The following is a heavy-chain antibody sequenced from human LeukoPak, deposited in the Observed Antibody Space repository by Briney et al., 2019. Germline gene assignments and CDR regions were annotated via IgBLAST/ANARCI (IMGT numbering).Heavy chain of an antibody. CDR2: IYYSGST. CDR3: ARGRSWYQIDAFDI. CDR1: GGSISSYY. J-gene: IGHJ3*02. D-gene: IGHD6-13*01. Sequence: SETWSLTCTVSGGSISSYYWSWFRQPPGKGLEWIGYIYYSGSTNYNPSLKSRVTISVDTSKNQFSLKLSSVTAADTAVYYCARGRSWYQIDAFDIWGQGTMVTVSS. V-gene: IGHV4-59*01.